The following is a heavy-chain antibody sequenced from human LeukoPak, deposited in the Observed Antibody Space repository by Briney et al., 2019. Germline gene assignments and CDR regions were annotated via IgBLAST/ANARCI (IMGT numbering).Heavy chain of an antibody. Sequence: PSETLSLTCTVSGGSISSSSYYWGWIRQPPGKGLEWIGSIYYSGSTYYNPSLKSRVTISVDTSKNQFSLKLSSVTAADTAVYYCARLRGRVDWFDPWGQGTLVTVSS. CDR1: GGSISSSSYY. D-gene: IGHD3-10*01. V-gene: IGHV4-39*01. CDR3: ARLRGRVDWFDP. CDR2: IYYSGST. J-gene: IGHJ5*02.